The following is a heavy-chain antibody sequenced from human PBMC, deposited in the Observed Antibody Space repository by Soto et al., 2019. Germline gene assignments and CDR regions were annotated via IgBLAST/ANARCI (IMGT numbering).Heavy chain of an antibody. D-gene: IGHD2-21*02. CDR3: ARGLIVMLAGIEELINSHFDS. Sequence: PSETLSLTCTVSDASINSGGYYWSWIRQHPGKGLEWIGFTYYSGTTYYNPSLKSRVTTSVDTSKNQFSLRLSSVTAADTAVYYCARGLIVMLAGIEELINSHFDSWGQGTLVTVSS. J-gene: IGHJ4*02. CDR1: DASINSGGYY. V-gene: IGHV4-31*03. CDR2: TYYSGTT.